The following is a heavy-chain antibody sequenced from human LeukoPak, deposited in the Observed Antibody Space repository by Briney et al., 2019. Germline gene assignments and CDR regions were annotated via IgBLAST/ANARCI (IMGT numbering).Heavy chain of an antibody. CDR1: GYSFTSYW. Sequence: GESLKISCKCSGYSFTSYWISWVRQMPGKGLEWMGRIDPSDSYTNYSPSFQGHVTISADKSISTAYLQWSSLKASDTAMDYCARRGYGDYTNGFDYWGQGTLVTVSS. CDR2: IDPSDSYT. D-gene: IGHD4-17*01. CDR3: ARRGYGDYTNGFDY. J-gene: IGHJ4*02. V-gene: IGHV5-10-1*01.